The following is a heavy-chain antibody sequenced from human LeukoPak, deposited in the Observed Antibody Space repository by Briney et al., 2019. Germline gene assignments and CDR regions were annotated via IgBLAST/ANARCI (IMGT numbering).Heavy chain of an antibody. CDR1: GGSISSGSYY. V-gene: IGHV4-61*02. CDR3: ARSGYYYDSSGYDTWDDY. CDR2: IYTSGST. D-gene: IGHD3-22*01. Sequence: SQTLSLTCTVSGGSISSGSYYWSWIRQPAGKGLEWIGRIYTSGSTNYNPSLKSRVTISVDTSKNQFSLKLSSVTAADTAVYYCARSGYYYDSSGYDTWDDYWGQGTLVTVSS. J-gene: IGHJ4*02.